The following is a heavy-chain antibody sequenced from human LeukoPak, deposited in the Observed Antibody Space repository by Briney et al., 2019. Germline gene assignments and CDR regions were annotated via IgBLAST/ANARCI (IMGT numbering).Heavy chain of an antibody. CDR2: INTNSGGT. Sequence: ASVKVSCKASGYTFTGYYMHWVRPAPGQGVEWMGRINTNSGGTNYAQKFQGRVTMTRDTSISTAYMELSRLRSDDTAVYYCASDSHIVVVTAIHRYFQHWGQGTLVTVSS. CDR3: ASDSHIVVVTAIHRYFQH. D-gene: IGHD2-21*02. J-gene: IGHJ1*01. CDR1: GYTFTGYY. V-gene: IGHV1-2*06.